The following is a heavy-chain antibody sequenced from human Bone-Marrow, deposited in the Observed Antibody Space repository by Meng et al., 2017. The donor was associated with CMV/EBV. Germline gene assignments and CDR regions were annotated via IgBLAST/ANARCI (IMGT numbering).Heavy chain of an antibody. V-gene: IGHV1-18*04. Sequence: ASVKVSCKAFGYTFNNYGLSWVRQAPGQGLEWMGWISAYNGNTNYAQKFQGRVTMTTDTSTSTAYMELRSLKSDDTAVYYCARGQGQLGGTQFDYWGQGTLVTFYS. D-gene: IGHD6-6*01. CDR1: GYTFNNYG. CDR2: ISAYNGNT. J-gene: IGHJ4*02. CDR3: ARGQGQLGGTQFDY.